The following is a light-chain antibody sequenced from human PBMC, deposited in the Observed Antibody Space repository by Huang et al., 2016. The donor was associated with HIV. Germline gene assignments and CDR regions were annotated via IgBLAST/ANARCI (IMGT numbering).Light chain of an antibody. V-gene: IGKV2D-29*01. CDR1: QSLLQSDGKTF. Sequence: EIVLTQTPLSLSVTPGQPASISCESSQSLLQSDGKTFLYWFLQRPGQPPKLLIYEVSNRFSGVPDRFSDSGSPTDFTLKISRVEAEDLGVYYCMQSGHLPFTFGPGTRVDVK. J-gene: IGKJ3*01. CDR3: MQSGHLPFT. CDR2: EVS.